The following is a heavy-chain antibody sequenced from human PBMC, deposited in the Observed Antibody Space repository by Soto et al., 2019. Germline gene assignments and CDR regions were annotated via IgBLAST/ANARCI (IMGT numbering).Heavy chain of an antibody. D-gene: IGHD1-26*01. CDR1: GFTFSSYA. CDR2: ISSDGSNK. Sequence: LRLSCAASGFTFSSYAMHWVRQAPGKGLEWVALISSDGSNKYYADSVKGRFTISRDNSKNTLYLQMDSLRAEDTAVYYCARDPRIVGAPRNYFNYWGQGTLVTVSS. V-gene: IGHV3-30-3*01. J-gene: IGHJ4*02. CDR3: ARDPRIVGAPRNYFNY.